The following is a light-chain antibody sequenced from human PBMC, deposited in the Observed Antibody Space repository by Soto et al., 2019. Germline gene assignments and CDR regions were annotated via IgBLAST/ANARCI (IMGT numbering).Light chain of an antibody. V-gene: IGKV3-20*01. CDR1: QSVSSSY. CDR3: QQYGSSSPWT. CDR2: GAS. J-gene: IGKJ1*01. Sequence: ILLTQYPGTLSLSPGERATLSCRASQSVSSSYLAWYQQKPGQAPRLLIYGASSRATGIPDRFSGSGSGTDFTLTISRLEPEDFAVYYCQQYGSSSPWTFGQGTKV.